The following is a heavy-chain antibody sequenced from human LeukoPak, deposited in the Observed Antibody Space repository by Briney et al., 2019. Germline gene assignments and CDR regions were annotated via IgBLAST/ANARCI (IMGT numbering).Heavy chain of an antibody. CDR1: GYTFTSYY. CDR2: ISAYNGNT. J-gene: IGHJ3*02. Sequence: ASVKVSCKASGYTFTSYYMHWVRQAPGQGLEWMGWISAYNGNTNYAQKFQGRVTITADKSTSTAYMDLSSLRSEDTAVYYCARAHGDCDLYDAFDIWGQGTMVTVSS. D-gene: IGHD2-21*02. V-gene: IGHV1-18*04. CDR3: ARAHGDCDLYDAFDI.